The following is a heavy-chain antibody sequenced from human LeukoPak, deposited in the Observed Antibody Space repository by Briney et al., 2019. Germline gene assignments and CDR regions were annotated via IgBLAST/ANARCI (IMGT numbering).Heavy chain of an antibody. Sequence: PGGSLRLSCAASGFNFGDYAMHWVRQAPGKGLEWVSGVSYNSASINYADSVKGRFTISRDNGKNSLYLQMDSLTVEDTALYYCAKVGPVSSYGFGFFNYWGQGTMVTVSS. CDR2: VSYNSASI. CDR3: AKVGPVSSYGFGFFNY. D-gene: IGHD3-16*02. V-gene: IGHV3-9*01. J-gene: IGHJ4*02. CDR1: GFNFGDYA.